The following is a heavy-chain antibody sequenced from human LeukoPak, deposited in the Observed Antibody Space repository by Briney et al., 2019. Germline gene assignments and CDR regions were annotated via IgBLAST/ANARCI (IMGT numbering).Heavy chain of an antibody. Sequence: PSETLSLTCTVSGGSISSYYWSWIRQPPGKGLEWIGYIYYSGSTNYNPSLKSRVTISADTSKNQFSLKLSSVTAADTAVYYCARVPYSGSSDAFDIWGQGTMVTVSS. D-gene: IGHD1-26*01. CDR3: ARVPYSGSSDAFDI. J-gene: IGHJ3*02. CDR2: IYYSGST. CDR1: GGSISSYY. V-gene: IGHV4-59*01.